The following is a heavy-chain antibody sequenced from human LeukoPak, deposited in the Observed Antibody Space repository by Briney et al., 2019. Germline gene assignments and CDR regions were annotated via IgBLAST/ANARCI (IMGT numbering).Heavy chain of an antibody. CDR3: ARAPPYYYDSSGYLDY. CDR2: ISYDGSNK. Sequence: GSLRLSCAASVFTFSSYAMHWVRQAPGKGLEWVAVISYDGSNKYYADSVKGRFTISRDNSKNTLYLQMNSLRAEDTAVYYCARAPPYYYDSSGYLDYWGQGTLVTVSS. CDR1: VFTFSSYA. V-gene: IGHV3-30-3*01. D-gene: IGHD3-22*01. J-gene: IGHJ4*02.